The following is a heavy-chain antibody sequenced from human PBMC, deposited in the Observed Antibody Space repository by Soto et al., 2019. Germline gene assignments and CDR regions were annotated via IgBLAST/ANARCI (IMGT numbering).Heavy chain of an antibody. CDR3: ARQDSSGYGFDY. CDR1: GGSISSFD. D-gene: IGHD3-22*01. J-gene: IGHJ4*02. CDR2: ISYSGST. V-gene: IGHV4-59*08. Sequence: QVQLQESGPGLVKPSETLSLTCTVSGGSISSFDWNWIRHPPEKGLEWIGYISYSGSTNYNPSLKSRVTISVDTSKNEFSLKLSSVTATDTAVYYCARQDSSGYGFDYWGQGTLVTVSS.